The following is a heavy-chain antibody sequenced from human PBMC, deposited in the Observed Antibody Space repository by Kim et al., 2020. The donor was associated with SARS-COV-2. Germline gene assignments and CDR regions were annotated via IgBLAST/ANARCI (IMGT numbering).Heavy chain of an antibody. D-gene: IGHD3-10*01. CDR2: INHSGES. Sequence: SETLSLTCAVFGGSFTDNYWNWVRQAPGRGLEWVGEINHSGESSFNSALKSRLTTSVDTSKNQFSLRLSSVTAADTAAYYCARGARHLGESSGWF. CDR1: GGSFTDNY. V-gene: IGHV4-34*01. J-gene: IGHJ5*01. CDR3: ARGARHLGESSGWF.